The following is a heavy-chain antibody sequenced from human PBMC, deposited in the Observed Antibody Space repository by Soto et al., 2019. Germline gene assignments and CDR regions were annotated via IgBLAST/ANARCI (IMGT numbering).Heavy chain of an antibody. D-gene: IGHD3-22*01. CDR2: ISGSGGST. CDR3: AKTAVYYYDSSGYYWGTFDI. V-gene: IGHV3-23*01. Sequence: SLRLSCAASGFTFSSYAMSWVRQAPGKGLEWVSAISGSGGSTYYADSVKGRFTVSRDNSKNTLYLQMNSLRAEDTAVYYCAKTAVYYYDSSGYYWGTFDIWGQGTMVTVSS. CDR1: GFTFSSYA. J-gene: IGHJ3*02.